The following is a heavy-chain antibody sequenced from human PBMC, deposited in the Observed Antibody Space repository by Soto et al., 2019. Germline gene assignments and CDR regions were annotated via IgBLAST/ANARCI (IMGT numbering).Heavy chain of an antibody. CDR2: INHSGST. CDR3: ARGYNYYGSGSYSPYYYYYMDV. CDR1: GGSFSGYY. V-gene: IGHV4-34*01. D-gene: IGHD3-10*01. J-gene: IGHJ6*03. Sequence: SETLSLTCAVYGGSFSGYYWSWIRQPPGKGLEWIGEINHSGSTNYNPSLKSRVTISVDTSKNQFSLKLSSVTAADTAVYYCARGYNYYGSGSYSPYYYYYMDVWGKGTTVTVSS.